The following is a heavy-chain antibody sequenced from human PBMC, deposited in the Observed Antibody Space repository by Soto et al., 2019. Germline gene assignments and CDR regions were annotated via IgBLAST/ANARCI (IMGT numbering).Heavy chain of an antibody. CDR3: ARDRKGTPHDFWSGYYRSYYYYGMDV. Sequence: PGGSLRLSCAASGFTFSSYWMSWVRQAPGKGLEWVANIKQDGSEKYYVDSVKGRFTISRDNAKNSLYLQMNSLRAEDTAVYYCARDRKGTPHDFWSGYYRSYYYYGMDVWGQGTTVTVSS. V-gene: IGHV3-7*03. J-gene: IGHJ6*02. CDR2: IKQDGSEK. CDR1: GFTFSSYW. D-gene: IGHD3-3*01.